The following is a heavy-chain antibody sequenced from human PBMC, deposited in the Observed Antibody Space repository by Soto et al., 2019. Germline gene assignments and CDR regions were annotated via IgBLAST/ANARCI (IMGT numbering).Heavy chain of an antibody. CDR1: GYTLTELS. CDR3: ATDLGARYCSSTSCYRRFDP. J-gene: IGHJ5*02. V-gene: IGHV1-24*01. D-gene: IGHD2-2*02. Sequence: ASVKVSCKVSGYTLTELSMHWVRQAPGKGLERMGGFDPEDGEKIYAQKFQGRVTMTEDTSTDTAYMELSSLRSEDTAVYYCATDLGARYCSSTSCYRRFDPWGQGTLVTVSS. CDR2: FDPEDGEK.